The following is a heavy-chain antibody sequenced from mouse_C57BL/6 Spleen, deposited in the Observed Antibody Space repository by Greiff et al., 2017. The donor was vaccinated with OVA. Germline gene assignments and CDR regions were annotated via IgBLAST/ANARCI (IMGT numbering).Heavy chain of an antibody. Sequence: EVQLVESEGGLVQPGSSMKLSCTASGFTFSAYYIAWVRQVTEKGLEWVANINYDGSSTYYLESLKSSFIISRDNAKNILYLQMSRLKSEDTATYYGARSQLGLYDFYYWGQRTTLTAAS. CDR3: ARSQLGLYDFYY. CDR2: INYDGSST. CDR1: GFTFSAYY. V-gene: IGHV5-16*01. D-gene: IGHD4-1*02. J-gene: IGHJ2*01.